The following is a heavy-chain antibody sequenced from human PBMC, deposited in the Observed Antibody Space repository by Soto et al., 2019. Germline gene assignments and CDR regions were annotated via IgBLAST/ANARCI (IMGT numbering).Heavy chain of an antibody. CDR2: INHSGST. Sequence: QVQLQQWGAGLLKPSETLSLTCAVYGGSFSGYYWSWIRQPPGKGMEWIGEINHSGSTNYNPSLKSRVTISVDTSKNQFSLKLSSVTAADTAVYYCARGHVRLRLGWFDPWGQGTLVTVSS. CDR1: GGSFSGYY. D-gene: IGHD2-21*02. CDR3: ARGHVRLRLGWFDP. V-gene: IGHV4-34*01. J-gene: IGHJ5*02.